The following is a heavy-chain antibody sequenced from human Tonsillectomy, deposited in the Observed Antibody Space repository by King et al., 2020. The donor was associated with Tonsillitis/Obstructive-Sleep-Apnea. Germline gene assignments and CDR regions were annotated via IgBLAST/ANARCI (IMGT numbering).Heavy chain of an antibody. D-gene: IGHD3-9*01. CDR3: ARGKDILTGYYPYYYYYMDV. CDR2: IKKDGSEK. CDR1: GFTFSSYW. J-gene: IGHJ6*03. Sequence: VQLVESGGGLVQPGGSLRLSCEASGFTFSSYWMSWVRQAPGKGREGVANIKKDGSEKYYGDSVKGRFTISRDNAKNSLYLQMNSLRAEDTAVYYCARGKDILTGYYPYYYYYMDVWGKGTTVTISS. V-gene: IGHV3-7*01.